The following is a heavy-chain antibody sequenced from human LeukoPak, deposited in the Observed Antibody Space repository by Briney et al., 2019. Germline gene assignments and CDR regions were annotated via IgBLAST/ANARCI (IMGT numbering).Heavy chain of an antibody. V-gene: IGHV4-34*01. Sequence: PSETLSLTCAVYGGSFSGYYWSWIRQPPGKGLEWIGEINHSGSTNYNPSLKSRVTISVDTSKNQFSLKLNSVTAADTAVYFCARGDNSEYSDDAFDIWGQGTLATVSS. CDR2: INHSGST. CDR1: GGSFSGYY. D-gene: IGHD1-26*01. CDR3: ARGDNSEYSDDAFDI. J-gene: IGHJ3*02.